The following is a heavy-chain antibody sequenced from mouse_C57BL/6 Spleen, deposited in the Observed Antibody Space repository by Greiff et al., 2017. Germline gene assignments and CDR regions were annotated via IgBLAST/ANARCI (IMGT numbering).Heavy chain of an antibody. D-gene: IGHD2-4*01. V-gene: IGHV1-64*01. CDR1: GYTFTSYW. CDR3: ARDDYYDSFYAMDY. J-gene: IGHJ4*01. Sequence: QVQLQQPGAELVKPGASVKLSCKASGYTFTSYWMHWVKQRPGQGLEWIGVIHPNSGSTNYNEKFKSKATLTVDKSSSTAYMQLSSLTSEDSAVYYCARDDYYDSFYAMDYWGQGTSVTVSS. CDR2: IHPNSGST.